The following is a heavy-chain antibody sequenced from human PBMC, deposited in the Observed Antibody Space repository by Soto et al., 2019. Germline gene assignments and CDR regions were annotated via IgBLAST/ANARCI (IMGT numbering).Heavy chain of an antibody. CDR1: GYSFTSYW. Sequence: LGESMKISCKGSGYSFTSYWISWVRQMPGKGLEWMGRIDPSDSYTNYSPSFQGHVTISADKSISTAYLQWSSLKASDTAMYYCALDGATSGSYPIDYWGQGTLVTVSS. V-gene: IGHV5-10-1*01. J-gene: IGHJ4*02. CDR2: IDPSDSYT. D-gene: IGHD1-26*01. CDR3: ALDGATSGSYPIDY.